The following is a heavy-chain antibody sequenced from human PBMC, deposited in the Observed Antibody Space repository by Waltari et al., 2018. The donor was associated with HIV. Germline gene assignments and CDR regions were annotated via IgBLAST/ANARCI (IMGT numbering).Heavy chain of an antibody. CDR1: GGSISSSRHY. D-gene: IGHD3-16*02. V-gene: IGHV4-39*01. J-gene: IGHJ4*02. CDR2: ISSSGSS. CDR3: ARHLNHGHDYVWGSYRPFDY. Sequence: QLQLQESGPGLVKPSETLSLTCIVSGGSISSSRHYWGWIRQPPGKGLEWLATISSSGSSFYNPSLKSRLTISVDTSKNRFSLRLSSVTAADTAVYYCARHLNHGHDYVWGSYRPFDYWGQGTLV.